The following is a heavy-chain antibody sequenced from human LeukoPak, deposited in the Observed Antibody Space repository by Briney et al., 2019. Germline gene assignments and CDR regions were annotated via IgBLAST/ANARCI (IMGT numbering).Heavy chain of an antibody. Sequence: SETLSLTCTVSGGSISSSSYYWGWIRQPPGKGLEWIGSVYYSGTTYRNPSLKSRVTTSVDTSKNQFSLKLSSVTAADTAVYYCAGEPVDTAPLQYFDYWGQGTLVTVSS. D-gene: IGHD5-18*01. J-gene: IGHJ4*02. CDR1: GGSISSSSYY. V-gene: IGHV4-39*07. CDR2: VYYSGTT. CDR3: AGEPVDTAPLQYFDY.